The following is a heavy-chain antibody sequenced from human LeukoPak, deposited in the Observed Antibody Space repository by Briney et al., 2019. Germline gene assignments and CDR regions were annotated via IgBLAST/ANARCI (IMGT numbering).Heavy chain of an antibody. CDR3: ARSSSWYGDWFDP. J-gene: IGHJ5*02. CDR2: IYYSGST. V-gene: IGHV4-39*07. Sequence: SETLSLTCTVSGGSISSSSYYWGWIRQPPGKGLEWIGSIYYSGSTYYNPSLKSRVTISVDTSKNQFSLKLSSVTAADTAVYYCARSSSWYGDWFDPWGQGTLVTVSS. CDR1: GGSISSSSYY. D-gene: IGHD6-13*01.